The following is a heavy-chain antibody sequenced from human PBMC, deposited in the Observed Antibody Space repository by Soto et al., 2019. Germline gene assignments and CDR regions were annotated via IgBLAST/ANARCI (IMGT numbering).Heavy chain of an antibody. D-gene: IGHD2-21*02. J-gene: IGHJ6*02. CDR3: ARDLWGYCGTDCYPLDV. CDR1: GASISSSSYY. Sequence: SETLSLTCTVYGASISSSSYYWGWIRRPPGKGLEWVGSIYYSGRTYYNPALKSRVTISVDTSKNHFSLKLNSVTAADTAVFYCARDLWGYCGTDCYPLDVWGQGTTVTVSS. V-gene: IGHV4-39*07. CDR2: IYYSGRT.